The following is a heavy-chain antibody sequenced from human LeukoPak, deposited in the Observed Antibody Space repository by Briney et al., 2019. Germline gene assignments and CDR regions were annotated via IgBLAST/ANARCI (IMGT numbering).Heavy chain of an antibody. CDR3: AKVGLRVVVMTARIDY. V-gene: IGHV3-23*01. D-gene: IGHD2-21*02. Sequence: PGGSLRLSCAASGFTFRSYAMSWVRQAPGKGLEWVSSISDSGGNTHHAGSVKGRFTISRDNSKNTLYLQMNSLRAEDTAVYYCAKVGLRVVVMTARIDYWGQGTLVTVSS. CDR1: GFTFRSYA. CDR2: ISDSGGNT. J-gene: IGHJ4*02.